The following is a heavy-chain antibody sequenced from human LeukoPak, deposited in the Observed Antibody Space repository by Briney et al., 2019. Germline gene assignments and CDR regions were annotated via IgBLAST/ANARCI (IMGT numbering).Heavy chain of an antibody. CDR2: ISGSGGST. CDR3: AKDLYYGSGSTLDY. CDR1: GFIFSKYG. D-gene: IGHD3-10*01. V-gene: IGHV3-23*01. J-gene: IGHJ4*02. Sequence: GGSLRLSCGASGFIFSKYGMHWVRQAPGKGLEWVSAISGSGGSTYYADSVKGRFTISRDNSKNTLYLQMNSLRAEDTAVYYCAKDLYYGSGSTLDYWGQGTLVTVSS.